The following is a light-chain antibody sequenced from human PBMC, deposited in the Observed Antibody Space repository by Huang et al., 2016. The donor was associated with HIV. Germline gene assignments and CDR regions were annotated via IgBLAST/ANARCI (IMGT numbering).Light chain of an antibody. CDR2: AAS. V-gene: IGKV1-NL1*01. J-gene: IGKJ1*01. CDR1: QGISDS. Sequence: DIQMTQSPSSLSASVGDRVTITCRASQGISDSLAWYQQKPGKAPKLLLYAASRLESGVPSRCSGSGSGTDYSLTINNLQPEDFSTYYCQQYYSTPTFGQGTKVEIK. CDR3: QQYYSTPT.